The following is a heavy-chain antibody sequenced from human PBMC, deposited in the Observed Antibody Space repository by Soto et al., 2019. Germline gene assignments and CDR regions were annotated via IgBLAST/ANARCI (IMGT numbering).Heavy chain of an antibody. CDR1: GYTFTNFG. D-gene: IGHD2-15*01. Sequence: ASVKVSCKASGYTFTNFGISWVRQAPGQGLEWMGWISAYNGNTNYAQNFQGRVTMTTDTSTSTAYMELRSLRSDDTAVYYCARDRCSGGSCYSFGWWFDPWGQGTLVTVSS. CDR2: ISAYNGNT. J-gene: IGHJ5*02. CDR3: ARDRCSGGSCYSFGWWFDP. V-gene: IGHV1-18*01.